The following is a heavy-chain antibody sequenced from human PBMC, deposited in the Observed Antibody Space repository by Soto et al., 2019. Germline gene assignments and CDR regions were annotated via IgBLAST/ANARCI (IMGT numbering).Heavy chain of an antibody. CDR3: ARVGPLGVVVPAAIAFDLLPPDY. D-gene: IGHD2-2*01. Sequence: ASVKVSCKASGYTFTSYGISWVRQAPGQGLEWMGWISAYNGNTNYAQKLQGRVTMTTDTSTSTAYMELRSLRSDDTAVYYCARVGPLGVVVPAAIAFDLLPPDYWGQGTLVTVSS. CDR2: ISAYNGNT. CDR1: GYTFTSYG. V-gene: IGHV1-18*01. J-gene: IGHJ4*02.